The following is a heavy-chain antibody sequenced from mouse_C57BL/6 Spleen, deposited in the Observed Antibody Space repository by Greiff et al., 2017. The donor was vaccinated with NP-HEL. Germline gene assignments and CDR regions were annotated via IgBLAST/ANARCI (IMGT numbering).Heavy chain of an antibody. V-gene: IGHV5-4*01. D-gene: IGHD1-1*01. Sequence: EVMLVESGGGLVKPGGSLKLSCAASGFTFSSYAMSWVRQTPEKRLEWVATISDGGSYTYYPDNVKGRFTISRDNAKNKLYLQMSHLKSEDTAMYYCAGDRGYGSSHCIDYWGQGTTLTVSS. CDR2: ISDGGSYT. CDR1: GFTFSSYA. J-gene: IGHJ2*01. CDR3: AGDRGYGSSHCIDY.